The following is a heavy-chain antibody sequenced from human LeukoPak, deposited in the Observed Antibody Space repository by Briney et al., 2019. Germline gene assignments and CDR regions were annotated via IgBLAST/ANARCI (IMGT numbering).Heavy chain of an antibody. CDR2: ISSSGSTI. J-gene: IGHJ6*03. V-gene: IGHV3-48*03. CDR3: ARATTEELRPYYYYYMDV. Sequence: GGSLRLSCAASGFTFSSYEMNWVRQAPGKGLEWVSYISSSGSTIYYADSVKGRFTISRDNAKNSLYLQMNSLRAEDTAVYYCARATTEELRPYYYYYMDVWGKGTTVTVSS. CDR1: GFTFSSYE. D-gene: IGHD1-7*01.